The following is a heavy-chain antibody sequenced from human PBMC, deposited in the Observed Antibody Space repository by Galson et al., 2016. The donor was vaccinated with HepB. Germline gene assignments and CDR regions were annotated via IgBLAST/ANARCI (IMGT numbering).Heavy chain of an antibody. CDR2: IYSSGNT. V-gene: IGHV4-31*03. J-gene: IGHJ5*01. CDR1: GASVKNGNNY. D-gene: IGHD3-16*01. CDR3: ARAGGVHAAGSSLDS. Sequence: TLSLTCIVSGASVKNGNNYWSWVRQDPGKGLDWMGYIYSSGNTYYNPSLERRMFISLDTSKNEFSLRLTSVGAADTALYYCARAGGVHAAGSSLDSWGQGILVRVSS.